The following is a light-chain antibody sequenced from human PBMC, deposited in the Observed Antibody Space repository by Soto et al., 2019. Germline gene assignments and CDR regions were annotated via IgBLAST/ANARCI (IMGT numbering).Light chain of an antibody. CDR2: GNS. J-gene: IGLJ2*01. V-gene: IGLV1-40*01. Sequence: QSVLTQPPSASGTPGQIVAISCSGSSSNIGSNTVTWYQQLPGTAPKLLIYGNSNRPSGVPDRFSGSKSGTSASLAITGLQAEDEADYYCQSYDSSLSAHVVFGGGTKLTVL. CDR3: QSYDSSLSAHVV. CDR1: SSNIGSNT.